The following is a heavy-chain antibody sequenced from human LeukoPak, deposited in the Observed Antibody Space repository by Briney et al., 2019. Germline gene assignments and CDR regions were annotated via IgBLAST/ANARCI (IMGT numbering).Heavy chain of an antibody. Sequence: SEALSITCAVYGGSFSGYYWSWIRQPPGKGLEWIGEINHSGSTNYNPSLKSRVTISVDTSKNQFSLKLSSVTAADTAVYYCARVAGGPDYWGQGTLVTVSS. CDR3: ARVAGGPDY. V-gene: IGHV4-34*01. D-gene: IGHD4-23*01. CDR2: INHSGST. J-gene: IGHJ4*02. CDR1: GGSFSGYY.